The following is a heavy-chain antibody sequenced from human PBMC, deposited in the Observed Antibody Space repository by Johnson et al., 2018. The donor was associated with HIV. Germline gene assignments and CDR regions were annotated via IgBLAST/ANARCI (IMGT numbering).Heavy chain of an antibody. D-gene: IGHD3-3*01. CDR1: GFTFSSYW. CDR3: AKDLRITIFGVVPPHDAFDI. V-gene: IGHV3-74*01. Sequence: VQLVESGGGVVRPGGSLRLSCAASGFTFSSYWMHWVRQVPGKGPVWVSRINSDGSSSAYADSVKGRFTISRDGAKNTLYLQMTSLIAEDTAVYYCAKDLRITIFGVVPPHDAFDIWGQGTMVTVSS. J-gene: IGHJ3*02. CDR2: INSDGSSS.